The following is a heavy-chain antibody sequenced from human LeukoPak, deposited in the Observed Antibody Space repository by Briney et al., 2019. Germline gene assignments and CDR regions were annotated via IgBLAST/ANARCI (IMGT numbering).Heavy chain of an antibody. V-gene: IGHV7-4-1*02. CDR3: ATTDIEYCSCGSCYRTYYYYGMDV. CDR2: INTNTGNP. J-gene: IGHJ6*02. D-gene: IGHD2-15*01. Sequence: GASVKVSCKASGYTFTSYAMNWVRQTPGQGLEWMGWINTNTGNPTYAQGFTGRIVFSLDTSVSTAYLQISSLKAEDTAVYYCATTDIEYCSCGSCYRTYYYYGMDVWGQGTTVTVSS. CDR1: GYTFTSYA.